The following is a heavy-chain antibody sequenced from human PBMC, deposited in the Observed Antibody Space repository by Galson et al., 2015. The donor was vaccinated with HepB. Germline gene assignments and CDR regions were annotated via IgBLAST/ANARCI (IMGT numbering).Heavy chain of an antibody. Sequence: SVKVSCKASGGTFSSYAISWVRQAPGQGLEWMGGIIPIFGTANYAQKFQGRVTITADESTSTAYMELSSLRSEDTAVYYCARRGEESAQVGATDTLYHYGMGVWGQGTTVTVSS. CDR1: GGTFSSYA. CDR2: IIPIFGTA. V-gene: IGHV1-69*13. D-gene: IGHD1-26*01. CDR3: ARRGEESAQVGATDTLYHYGMGV. J-gene: IGHJ6*02.